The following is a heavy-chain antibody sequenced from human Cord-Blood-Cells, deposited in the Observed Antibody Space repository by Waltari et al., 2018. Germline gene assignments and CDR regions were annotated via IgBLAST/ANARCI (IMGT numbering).Heavy chain of an antibody. CDR3: ARGRYDILTGYSYYFDY. J-gene: IGHJ4*02. CDR2: INPNSGGT. Sequence: QVQLVQSGAEVKKPGASLKVSCKASGSTSTGYYMHWVRQAPGQGLEWMGWINPNSGGTNYAQKFQGRVTMTRDTSISTAYMELSRLRSDDTAVYYCARGRYDILTGYSYYFDYWGQGTLVTVSS. D-gene: IGHD3-9*01. CDR1: GSTSTGYY. V-gene: IGHV1-2*02.